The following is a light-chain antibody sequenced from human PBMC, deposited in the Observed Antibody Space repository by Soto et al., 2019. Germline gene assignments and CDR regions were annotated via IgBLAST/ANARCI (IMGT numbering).Light chain of an antibody. CDR3: SSYAGSTNV. CDR2: EVS. CDR1: SRDVGGYNY. Sequence: QSALTQPASVSGSAGQSIAISCTGTSRDVGGYNYVSWYQQHPGKAPKLLLSEVSKRASWVPDRFSGSKSGNTASLTVSGLQAEDAADYYCSSYAGSTNVFGTGTKLTVL. V-gene: IGLV2-8*01. J-gene: IGLJ1*01.